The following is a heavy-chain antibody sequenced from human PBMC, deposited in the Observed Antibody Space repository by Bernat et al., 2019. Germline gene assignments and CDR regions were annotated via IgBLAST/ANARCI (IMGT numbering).Heavy chain of an antibody. J-gene: IGHJ1*01. CDR1: NYSISSGYY. CDR2: ISGTGGRT. CDR3: AKDQYGDTIVVAPGEH. Sequence: QVQESGPGLVKPSETLSLTCGVSNYSISSGYYWGWIRQPPGKGLEWVSAISGTGGRTYYTDSVKGRFTISRDNSKNTLFLQMNSLRAEDTAIYYCAKDQYGDTIVVAPGEHWGQGTLVTVSS. D-gene: IGHD3-22*01. V-gene: IGHV3-23*01.